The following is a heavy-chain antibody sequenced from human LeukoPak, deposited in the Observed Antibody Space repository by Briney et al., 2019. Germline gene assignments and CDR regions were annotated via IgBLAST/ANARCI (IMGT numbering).Heavy chain of an antibody. CDR1: GGSFSGYY. Sequence: SETLSLTCAVYGGSFSGYYWSWIRQPPGKGLEWIGEINHSGSTNYNPSLKSRVTISVDTSKNQFSLKLSSATAADTAVYYCARYCSSTSCLDAFDIWGQGTMVTVSS. CDR2: INHSGST. J-gene: IGHJ3*02. V-gene: IGHV4-34*01. CDR3: ARYCSSTSCLDAFDI. D-gene: IGHD2-2*01.